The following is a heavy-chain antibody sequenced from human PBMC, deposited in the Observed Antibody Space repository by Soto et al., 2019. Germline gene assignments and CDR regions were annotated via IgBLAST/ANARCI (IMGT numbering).Heavy chain of an antibody. J-gene: IGHJ5*02. CDR2: INHSGST. V-gene: IGHV4-34*01. CDR1: GGSISDYY. D-gene: IGHD3-10*01. Sequence: SETLSLTCAVYGGSISDYYWNWIRQPPGKGLEWIGEINHSGSTNYNPSLKSRVTISVDTSKNQFSLRVNSVTVADTAVYYCARDQGRGRTDAWGQGNLVTVSS. CDR3: ARDQGRGRTDA.